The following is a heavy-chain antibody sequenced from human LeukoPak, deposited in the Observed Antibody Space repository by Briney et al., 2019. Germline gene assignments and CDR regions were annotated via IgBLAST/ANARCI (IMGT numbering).Heavy chain of an antibody. CDR3: ARNRGSGWLPYYFDY. CDR1: GGSFSGYY. V-gene: IGHV4-34*01. J-gene: IGHJ4*02. D-gene: IGHD6-19*01. Sequence: PSETLSLTCAVYGGSFSGYYWSWIRQPPGKGLEWIGEINHSGSTNYNPSLKSRVTISVDTSKNQFSLKLSSVTAADTAVYYRARNRGSGWLPYYFDYWGQGTLVTVSS. CDR2: INHSGST.